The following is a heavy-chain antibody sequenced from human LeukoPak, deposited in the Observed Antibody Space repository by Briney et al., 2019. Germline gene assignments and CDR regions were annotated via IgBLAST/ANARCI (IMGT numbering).Heavy chain of an antibody. V-gene: IGHV3-48*03. D-gene: IGHD3-10*02. CDR1: GFTFSSYE. CDR3: AELGITMIGGV. Sequence: GGSLRLPCAASGFTFSSYEMNWVRQAPGKGLEWVSYISSSGSTIYYADSVKGRFTISRDNAKNSLYLQMNSLRAEDTAIYYCAELGITMIGGVWGKGTTVTISS. J-gene: IGHJ6*04. CDR2: ISSSGSTI.